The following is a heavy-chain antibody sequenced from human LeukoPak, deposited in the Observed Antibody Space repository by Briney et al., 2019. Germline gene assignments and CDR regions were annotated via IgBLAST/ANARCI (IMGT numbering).Heavy chain of an antibody. D-gene: IGHD3-10*01. CDR3: ARGPSGTRYFDL. Sequence: RGGSLRLSCAASGFTFSDYYMNWIRQAPGKGLEWVSYISRIDNYTNYADSVKGRFTISRDNAKNSLYLQLNSLRADDTAVYYCARGPSGTRYFDLWGGGTPVSLSS. CDR2: ISRIDNYT. CDR1: GFTFSDYY. J-gene: IGHJ2*01. V-gene: IGHV3-11*05.